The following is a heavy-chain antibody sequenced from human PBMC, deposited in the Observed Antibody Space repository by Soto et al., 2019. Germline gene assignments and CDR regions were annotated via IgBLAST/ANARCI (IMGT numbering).Heavy chain of an antibody. CDR1: GGSISSGGYS. CDR3: ASLSSGWYYFDY. D-gene: IGHD6-19*01. V-gene: IGHV4-30-2*01. CDR2: IYHSGST. J-gene: IGHJ4*02. Sequence: PSETLSLTCAVSGGSISSGGYSWSWIRQPPGKGLEWIGYIYHSGSTYYNPPLKSRVTISVDTSKNQFSLKLSSVTAADTAVYYCASLSSGWYYFDYWGQGTLVTVS.